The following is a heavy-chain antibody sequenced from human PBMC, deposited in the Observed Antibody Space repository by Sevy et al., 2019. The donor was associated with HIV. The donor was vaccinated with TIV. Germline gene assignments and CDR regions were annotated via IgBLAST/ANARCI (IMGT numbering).Heavy chain of an antibody. J-gene: IGHJ6*02. V-gene: IGHV3-33*08. CDR1: GFTVNSNY. CDR2: IWHDGKNK. D-gene: IGHD6-13*01. Sequence: GGCLRLSCAASGFTVNSNYMTWVRQAPGKGLEWVAVIWHDGKNKNYAESVKGRFTIFRDNSKNTLYLEMNSLRVEDTAVFYCARDQGKDAPMDVWGQGTTVTVSS. CDR3: ARDQGKDAPMDV.